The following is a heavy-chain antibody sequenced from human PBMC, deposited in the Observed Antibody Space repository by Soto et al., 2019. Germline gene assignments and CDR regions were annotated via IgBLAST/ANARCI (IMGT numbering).Heavy chain of an antibody. CDR1: GFTFSSYS. V-gene: IGHV3-48*02. Sequence: GGSLRLSCAASGFTFSSYSMNWVRQAPGKGLEWISYISSSSSTIYYADSVKGRFTISRDNAKNSLYLQMNSLRDEDTAVYYCARVRNTAPTDYGDNSYWYFDLWGRGTRVTVSS. J-gene: IGHJ2*01. D-gene: IGHD4-17*01. CDR2: ISSSSSTI. CDR3: ARVRNTAPTDYGDNSYWYFDL.